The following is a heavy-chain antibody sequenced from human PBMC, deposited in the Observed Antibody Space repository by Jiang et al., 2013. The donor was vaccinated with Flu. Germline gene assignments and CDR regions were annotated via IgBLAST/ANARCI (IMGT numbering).Heavy chain of an antibody. CDR3: AQTSMVRGVIHRFDY. J-gene: IGHJ4*02. V-gene: IGHV1-69*01. Sequence: RVTITADESTSTAYMELSSLRSEDTAVYYCAQTSMVRGVIHRFDYWGQGTLVTVSS. D-gene: IGHD3-10*01.